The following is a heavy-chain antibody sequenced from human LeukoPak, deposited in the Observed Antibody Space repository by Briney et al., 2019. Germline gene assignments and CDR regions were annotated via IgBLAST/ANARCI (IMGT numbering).Heavy chain of an antibody. CDR1: GLTFSSYA. D-gene: IGHD3-9*01. CDR3: AKGPNLVLRYFVWVPDYYFDY. CDR2: ISGSGGST. J-gene: IGHJ4*02. Sequence: GSLRLSCAASGLTFSSYAMSWVRQAPGKGLEWVSAISGSGGSTYYADSVKGRFTISRDNSKNTLYLQMNSLRAEDTAVYYCAKGPNLVLRYFVWVPDYYFDYWGQGTLVTVSS. V-gene: IGHV3-23*01.